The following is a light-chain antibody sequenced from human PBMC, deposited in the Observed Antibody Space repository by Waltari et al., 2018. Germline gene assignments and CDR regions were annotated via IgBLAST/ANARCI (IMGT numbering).Light chain of an antibody. Sequence: ERATLPGRASQSISRYLAWYQQKPGQAPRLLIYAASSRATGIPDRFSGSGSGTDFSLTISRLEPEDFAVYYCQNHERLPAMFGQGTKVEIK. CDR2: AAS. J-gene: IGKJ1*01. CDR3: QNHERLPAM. CDR1: QSISRY. V-gene: IGKV3-20*01.